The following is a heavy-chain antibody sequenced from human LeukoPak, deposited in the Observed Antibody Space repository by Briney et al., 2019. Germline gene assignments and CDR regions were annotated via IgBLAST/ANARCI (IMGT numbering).Heavy chain of an antibody. D-gene: IGHD5-12*01. CDR1: GGSISSYY. Sequence: SETLSLTCTVSGGSISSYYWSWIRQPAGKGLEWIGRFYSGGSADYNPSLKSRVIMSVVTSKNQFSLKLSSVTAADTAVYYCARVYSGYDLPGSLANYYFDYWGQGTLVTVSS. CDR3: ARVYSGYDLPGSLANYYFDY. V-gene: IGHV4-4*07. CDR2: FYSGGSA. J-gene: IGHJ4*02.